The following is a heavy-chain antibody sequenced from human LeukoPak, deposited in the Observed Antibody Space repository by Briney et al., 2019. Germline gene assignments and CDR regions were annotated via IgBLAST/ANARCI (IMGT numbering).Heavy chain of an antibody. CDR2: IYHSGST. Sequence: SETLSLTCTVSGYSISSGYYWGWIRQPPGKGLEWIGSIYHSGSTYYNPSLKSRVTISVDTSKNQFSLKLSSVTAADTAVYYCARANSDYYDSSGYYYDYWGLGTLVTVSS. V-gene: IGHV4-38-2*02. CDR1: GYSISSGYY. D-gene: IGHD3-22*01. J-gene: IGHJ4*02. CDR3: ARANSDYYDSSGYYYDY.